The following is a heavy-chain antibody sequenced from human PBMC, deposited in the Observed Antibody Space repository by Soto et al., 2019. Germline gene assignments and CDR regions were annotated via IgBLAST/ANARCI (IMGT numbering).Heavy chain of an antibody. CDR2: IYYSGST. Sequence: SETLSLTCTVSGCSISSYYWSWIRQPPGKGLEWIGYIYYSGSTNYNPSLKSRVTISVDTSRNQFSLKLSSVTAADTAVYYCARDRVIAAANNWFDPWGQGTLVTVSS. CDR1: GCSISSYY. J-gene: IGHJ5*02. V-gene: IGHV4-59*01. CDR3: ARDRVIAAANNWFDP. D-gene: IGHD6-13*01.